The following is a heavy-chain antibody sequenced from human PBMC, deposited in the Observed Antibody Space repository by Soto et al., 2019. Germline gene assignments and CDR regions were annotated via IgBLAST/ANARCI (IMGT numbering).Heavy chain of an antibody. D-gene: IGHD6-19*01. CDR3: AMLGGWSGGSNDMDV. V-gene: IGHV3-72*01. CDR1: GLIFSDYH. CDR2: IRRKANSYTT. J-gene: IGHJ6*02. Sequence: EVQLVESGGGFVQPGGSLRLSCAASGLIFSDYHMDWVRQAPGKGLEWVGRIRRKANSYTTEYAASLKGRFTISRADSKNSLYLQMNSLKTEDPAVYYCAMLGGWSGGSNDMDVWGQGPTVTVSS.